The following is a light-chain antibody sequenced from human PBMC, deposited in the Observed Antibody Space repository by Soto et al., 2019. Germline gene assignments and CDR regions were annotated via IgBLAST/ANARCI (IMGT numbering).Light chain of an antibody. J-gene: IGKJ5*01. Sequence: EIVWTQSPAHLSLSPGSRSTLSCRASPNISSSYLAWYQQKPGQAPRILIYAASTRASGVPARFSGSGSGTDFTLTISGLQPEDFAVYYCQQRSVSPITFGRGTRLEIK. CDR2: AAS. CDR1: PNISSSY. CDR3: QQRSVSPIT. V-gene: IGKV3D-20*02.